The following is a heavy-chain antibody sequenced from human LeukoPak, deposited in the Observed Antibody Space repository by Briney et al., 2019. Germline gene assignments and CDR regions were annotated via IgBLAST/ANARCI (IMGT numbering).Heavy chain of an antibody. CDR3: ARGRFYRGWVTVTTNWFDP. CDR1: GGSISSYY. J-gene: IGHJ5*02. D-gene: IGHD4-17*01. V-gene: IGHV4-34*01. Sequence: SETLSLTCTVSGGSISSYYWSWIRQPPGKGLEWIGEINHSGSTNYNPSLKSRVTISVDTSKNQFSLKLSSVTAADTAVYYCARGRFYRGWVTVTTNWFDPWGQGTLVTVSS. CDR2: INHSGST.